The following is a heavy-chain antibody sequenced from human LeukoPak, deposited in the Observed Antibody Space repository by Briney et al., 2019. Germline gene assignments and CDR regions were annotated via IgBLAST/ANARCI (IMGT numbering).Heavy chain of an antibody. CDR3: ARSAMVRGVIGEDDY. V-gene: IGHV5-51*03. CDR1: GYSFTSYW. CDR2: IYPGDSES. J-gene: IGHJ4*02. D-gene: IGHD3-10*01. Sequence: GESLKISCKGSGYSFTSYWIAWVRQMPGKGLEWMGIIYPGDSESRYSPSFQGQVTISAGKSISTAYLQWSSLKASDTAMYYCARSAMVRGVIGEDDYWGQGTLVTVSS.